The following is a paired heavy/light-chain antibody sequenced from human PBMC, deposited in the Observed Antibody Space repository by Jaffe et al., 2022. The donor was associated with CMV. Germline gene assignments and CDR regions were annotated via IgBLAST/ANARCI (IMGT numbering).Light chain of an antibody. V-gene: IGLV3-19*01. CDR2: AKN. CDR3: NSRDSSGNHVV. J-gene: IGLJ3*02. CDR1: SLRNYY. Sequence: SSELTQDPAVSVALGQTVRITCQGDSLRNYYATWYQQKPGQAPVLVIYAKNNRPSGIPDRFSGSISGNTASLTITGAQAEDEADYYCNSRDSSGNHVVFGGGTKLTVL.
Heavy chain of an antibody. D-gene: IGHD2-2*01. V-gene: IGHV3-21*01. Sequence: EVQLVESGGGLVKPGGSLRLSCVASGFTFNAHTMNWVRQAPGKGLEWVSSISASSTYIYYADSVKGRFTISRDNAKNALYLQVNSLRAEDTAIYYCARDRADYCSSTSCHQPWHYFYYYMDVWGKGTTVTVSS. J-gene: IGHJ6*03. CDR3: ARDRADYCSSTSCHQPWHYFYYYMDV. CDR1: GFTFNAHT. CDR2: ISASSTYI.